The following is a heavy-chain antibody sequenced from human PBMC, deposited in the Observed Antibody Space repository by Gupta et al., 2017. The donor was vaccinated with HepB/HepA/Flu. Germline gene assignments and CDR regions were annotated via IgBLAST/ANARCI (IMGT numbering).Heavy chain of an antibody. CDR1: GFTFSNSY. CDR2: LKYDESDI. CDR3: TRDGGPTPRDY. J-gene: IGHJ4*02. D-gene: IGHD3-16*01. Sequence: EWQLVASGGGLVQPGGSLRPSCTASGFTFSNSYMSWVHQAPGKGLEWVANLKYDESDIHYVDSVEGRFTISRDNAKNSLFLHMNSLRVEDTAVYYCTRDGGPTPRDYWGQGTLVTVSS. V-gene: IGHV3-7*01.